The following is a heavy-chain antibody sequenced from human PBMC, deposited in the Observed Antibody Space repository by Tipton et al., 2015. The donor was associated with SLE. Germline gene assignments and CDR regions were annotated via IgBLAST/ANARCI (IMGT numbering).Heavy chain of an antibody. V-gene: IGHV3-73*01. CDR1: GFTFSDAW. Sequence: SLRLSCTASGFTFSDAWMTWVRQAPGKGLEWVGRIKSKPNNYATAYAESVTGRFTISRDDSTYTAYLQMNSLKIEDTALYYCTTRKGSFDVWGQGTMVTVSS. J-gene: IGHJ3*01. CDR3: TTRKGSFDV. CDR2: IKSKPNNYAT.